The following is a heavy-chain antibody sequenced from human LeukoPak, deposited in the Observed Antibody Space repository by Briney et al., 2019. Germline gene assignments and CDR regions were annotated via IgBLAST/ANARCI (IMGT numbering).Heavy chain of an antibody. CDR3: STPPPPGVATVPFDY. CDR2: ISGSGGST. V-gene: IGHV3-23*01. D-gene: IGHD5-12*01. Sequence: PGGSLRLSCAASGFIVSRDYMSWVRQAPGKGLEWVSAISGSGGSTYYADSVKGRFTISRDNSKNTLYLQMNSLRAEDTAVYYCSTPPPPGVATVPFDYWGQGTLVTVSS. J-gene: IGHJ4*02. CDR1: GFIVSRDY.